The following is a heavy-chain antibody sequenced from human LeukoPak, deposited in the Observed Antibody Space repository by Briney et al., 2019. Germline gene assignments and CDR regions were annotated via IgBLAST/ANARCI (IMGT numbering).Heavy chain of an antibody. CDR3: ARERPRIAAAGNNWFDP. V-gene: IGHV1-69*13. J-gene: IGHJ5*02. CDR1: GGTFSSYA. Sequence: ASVKVSCTSSGGTFSSYAISWVRQAPGQGLEWMGGIIPIFGTANYAQKFQGRVTITADESTSTAYMELSSLRSEDTAVYYCARERPRIAAAGNNWFDPWGQGTLVTVSS. CDR2: IIPIFGTA. D-gene: IGHD6-13*01.